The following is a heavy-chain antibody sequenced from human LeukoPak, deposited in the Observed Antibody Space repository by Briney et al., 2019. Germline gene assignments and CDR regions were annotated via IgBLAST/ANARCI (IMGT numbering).Heavy chain of an antibody. J-gene: IGHJ4*02. Sequence: PGGSLRLSCAASGFTFSSYSMNWVRQAPGKGLEWVSSIGSSSSYIYYADSVKGRFTISRDNAKNSLYLQMNSLRAEDTAVYYCARSLDRRFDYWGQGTLVTVSS. CDR3: ARSLDRRFDY. V-gene: IGHV3-21*01. CDR2: IGSSSSYI. CDR1: GFTFSSYS.